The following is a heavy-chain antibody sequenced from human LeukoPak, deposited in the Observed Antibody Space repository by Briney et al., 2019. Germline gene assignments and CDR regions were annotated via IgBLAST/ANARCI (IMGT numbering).Heavy chain of an antibody. CDR3: ARGDDMITFGGVIAD. Sequence: ASVKVSCKASGYTFTGYYMHWVRQAPGQGLEWMGWINPNSGGTNYAQKFQGRVTITRDTSISTAYMELSRLRSDDTAVYYCARGDDMITFGGVIADWGQGTLVTVSS. D-gene: IGHD3-16*02. V-gene: IGHV1-2*02. CDR2: INPNSGGT. CDR1: GYTFTGYY. J-gene: IGHJ4*02.